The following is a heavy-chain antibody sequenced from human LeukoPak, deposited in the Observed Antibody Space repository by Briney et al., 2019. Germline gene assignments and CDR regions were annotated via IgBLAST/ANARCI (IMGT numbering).Heavy chain of an antibody. CDR1: GYTFTGYY. CDR3: ARGETVVTARFDY. D-gene: IGHD4-23*01. Sequence: ASVKVSCKASGYTFTGYYMHWVRQAPGQGLEWMGWINPNNGGTNYAQKFQGRVIMTRDPSSTTAYMALNSLKPDDTAVYYCARGETVVTARFDYWGQGSLVTVSS. J-gene: IGHJ4*02. CDR2: INPNNGGT. V-gene: IGHV1-2*02.